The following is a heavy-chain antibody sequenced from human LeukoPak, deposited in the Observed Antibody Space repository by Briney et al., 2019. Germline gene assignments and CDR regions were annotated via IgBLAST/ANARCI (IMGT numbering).Heavy chain of an antibody. V-gene: IGHV3-23*01. CDR3: ARDGTLVRGVITYVTFDY. CDR2: ISPGGGTT. CDR1: GFVFGSEA. J-gene: IGHJ4*02. D-gene: IGHD3-10*01. Sequence: PGGSLRLSCTVSGFVFGSEAMSWVRQSPARGLEWVASISPGGGTTYYADFVKGRFTISRDNSKNSLFVQMNSLRAEDTAVYYCARDGTLVRGVITYVTFDYWGQGTLVTVSS.